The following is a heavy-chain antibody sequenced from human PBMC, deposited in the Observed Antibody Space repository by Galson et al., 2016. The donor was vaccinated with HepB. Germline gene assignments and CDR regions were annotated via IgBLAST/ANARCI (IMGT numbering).Heavy chain of an antibody. Sequence: SLRLSCAASGFTLSDYHMSWIRQTPGKGLEWISYINYNLNTNYADSVKGPFTISRDNAKKSVYLQMNRLRAEDTAVYYCARVLGYYYGMDVWGQGTTVTVSS. CDR3: ARVLGYYYGMDV. CDR1: GFTLSDYH. CDR2: INYNLNT. V-gene: IGHV3-11*05. J-gene: IGHJ6*02. D-gene: IGHD7-27*01.